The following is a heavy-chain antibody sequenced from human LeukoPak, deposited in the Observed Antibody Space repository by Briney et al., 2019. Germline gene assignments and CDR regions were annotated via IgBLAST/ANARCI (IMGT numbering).Heavy chain of an antibody. V-gene: IGHV4-38-2*02. CDR2: IYHSGST. Sequence: SETLSLTCTVSGYSISSGYYWGWIRQPPGKGLEWIGSIYHSGSTYYNPSLKSRVTISVDTSKNQFSLKLSPVTAADTAVYYCARSYHSPFDPWGQGTLVTVSS. J-gene: IGHJ5*02. D-gene: IGHD2-2*01. CDR1: GYSISSGYY. CDR3: ARSYHSPFDP.